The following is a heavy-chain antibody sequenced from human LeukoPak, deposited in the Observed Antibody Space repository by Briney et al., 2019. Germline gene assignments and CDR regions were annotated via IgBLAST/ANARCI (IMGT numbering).Heavy chain of an antibody. J-gene: IGHJ5*02. CDR1: GFTFDDYA. CDR2: ISWNSGSI. CDR3: AKGASGSGWDNWFDP. D-gene: IGHD6-19*01. V-gene: IGHV3-9*01. Sequence: GRSLRLSCAASGFTFDDYAMHWVRQAPGKGLEWVSGISWNSGSIGYADSVKGRFTISRDNAKNPLYLQMNSLRAEDTALYYCAKGASGSGWDNWFDPWGQGTLVTVSS.